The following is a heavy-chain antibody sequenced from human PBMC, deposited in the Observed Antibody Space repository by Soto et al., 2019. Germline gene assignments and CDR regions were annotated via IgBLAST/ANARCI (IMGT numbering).Heavy chain of an antibody. CDR3: AREESDTFDY. J-gene: IGHJ4*02. Sequence: EVQLVESGGGLVKPGGSLRLSCAASGFTFSSYIMNWVRQAPGKGLEWFSSISSGSGYISYADSVKARFTVSRDNTKNSLYLQMNSLRVGDTAVYFCAREESDTFDYWGQGTLVSVSS. V-gene: IGHV3-21*01. CDR1: GFTFSSYI. CDR2: ISSGSGYI.